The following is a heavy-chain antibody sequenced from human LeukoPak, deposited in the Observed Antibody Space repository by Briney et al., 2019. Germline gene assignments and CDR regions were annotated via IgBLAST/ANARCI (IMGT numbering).Heavy chain of an antibody. CDR2: IKQDGSEK. J-gene: IGHJ3*02. Sequence: PGGSLRLSCAASGFTFSSYAMHWVRQAPGKGLEWVANIKQDGSEKYYVDSVKGRFTISRDNAKNSLYLQMNSLRAEDTAVYYCARGPGRGNAFDIWGQGTMVTVSS. CDR1: GFTFSSYA. CDR3: ARGPGRGNAFDI. V-gene: IGHV3-7*01. D-gene: IGHD3-10*01.